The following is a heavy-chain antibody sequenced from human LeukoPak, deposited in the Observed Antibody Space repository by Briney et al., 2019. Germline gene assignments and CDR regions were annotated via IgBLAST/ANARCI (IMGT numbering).Heavy chain of an antibody. CDR1: GYTFTGYY. Sequence: SVKVSCKASGYTFTGYYMHWVRQAPGQGLEWMGWINPNSGGTNYAQKFQGRVTMTRDTSISTAYMELSRLRSDDTAVYYCAREPRYGDYVSPPDYWGQGTLVTVSS. V-gene: IGHV1-2*02. D-gene: IGHD4-17*01. CDR3: AREPRYGDYVSPPDY. J-gene: IGHJ4*02. CDR2: INPNSGGT.